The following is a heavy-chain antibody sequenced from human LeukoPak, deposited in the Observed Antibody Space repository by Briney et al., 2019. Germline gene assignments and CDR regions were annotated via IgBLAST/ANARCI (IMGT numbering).Heavy chain of an antibody. D-gene: IGHD6-19*01. CDR3: ARHSPRRIAVAGTTWWFDP. J-gene: IGHJ5*01. CDR2: ICYSGTT. CDR1: GGSVSSGNYY. Sequence: SETLSLTCTVSGGSVSSGNYYWSWIRQPPGKGLEWIGYICYSGTTNYNPSLKSRVTISVDRSKNQFSLKLISVTAADTAVYYCARHSPRRIAVAGTTWWFDPWGQGTLVTVSP. V-gene: IGHV4-61*01.